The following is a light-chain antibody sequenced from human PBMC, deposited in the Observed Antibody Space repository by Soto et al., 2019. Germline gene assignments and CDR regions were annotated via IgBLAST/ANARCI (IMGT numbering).Light chain of an antibody. Sequence: DIQMTQSPSTLSASVGDRVTITCRASQSISSWLAWYQQKPGKAPKLLIYGASTLQSGVSSRFSGSGSGTGFTLTIGSLQPEDFATYYCQQFNSYPPTFGQGTKVDVK. CDR2: GAS. CDR1: QSISSW. CDR3: QQFNSYPPT. J-gene: IGKJ1*01. V-gene: IGKV1-5*01.